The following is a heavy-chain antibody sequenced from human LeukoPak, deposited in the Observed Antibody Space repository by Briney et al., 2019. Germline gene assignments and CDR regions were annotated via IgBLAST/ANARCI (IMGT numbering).Heavy chain of an antibody. CDR1: GLTFSTYA. CDR3: ANFERTVAGPYNWFDP. CDR2: ISGGGGTT. Sequence: GGSLRLSCAASGLTFSTYAMSWVRQAPGKGLEWVSAISGGGGTTYYADSVKGRFTITRDNSKNTLYPQINTLRAEDTAVYYCANFERTVAGPYNWFDPWGQGTQVTVSS. J-gene: IGHJ5*02. D-gene: IGHD6-19*01. V-gene: IGHV3-23*01.